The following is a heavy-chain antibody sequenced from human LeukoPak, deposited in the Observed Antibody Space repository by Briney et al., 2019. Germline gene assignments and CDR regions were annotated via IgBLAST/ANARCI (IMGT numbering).Heavy chain of an antibody. CDR2: IYSGGST. J-gene: IGHJ3*02. CDR3: ARGGYCSSTSCYLDAFDI. V-gene: IGHV3-66*01. D-gene: IGHD2-2*01. CDR1: GFTVSSNY. Sequence: GGSLRLSCAASGFTVSSNYMSWVRQAPGKGLEWVSVIYSGGSTYYADSVKGRSTISRDNSKNTLYLQMNSLRAEDTAVYYCARGGYCSSTSCYLDAFDIWGQGTMVTVSS.